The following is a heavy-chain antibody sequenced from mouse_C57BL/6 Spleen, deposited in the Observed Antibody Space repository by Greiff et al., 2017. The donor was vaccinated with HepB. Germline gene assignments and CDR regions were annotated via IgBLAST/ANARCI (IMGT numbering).Heavy chain of an antibody. CDR2: IYPGRGST. J-gene: IGHJ3*01. D-gene: IGHD1-2*01. CDR3: ARAYYGGACD. CDR1: GYTFTSYW. Sequence: QVQLQQPGAELVKPGASVKMSCKASGYTFTSYWITWVKQRPGQGLEWIGDIYPGRGSTNSNAKFKSKATLTVDTSSSTAYMQLSSLTSEDSAVYYCARAYYGGACDWGQGTLGTVSA. V-gene: IGHV1-55*01.